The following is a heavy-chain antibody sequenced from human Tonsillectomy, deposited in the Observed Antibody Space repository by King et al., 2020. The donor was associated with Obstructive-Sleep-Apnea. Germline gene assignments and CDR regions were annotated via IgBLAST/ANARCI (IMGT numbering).Heavy chain of an antibody. V-gene: IGHV4-59*08. J-gene: IGHJ4*02. CDR2: MYYSGNT. D-gene: IGHD5-12*01. CDR3: ARHRGVEDYGGYGDYFDF. Sequence: QLQESGPGLVKPSETLSLTCTVSGDSINNYYWSWIRQPPGKGLEWIGYMYYSGNTNYNPSLMSRVTISADTSKIQFSLRLNSVTAADTAVYYCARHRGVEDYGGYGDYFDFWGQGTLVTVSS. CDR1: GDSINNYY.